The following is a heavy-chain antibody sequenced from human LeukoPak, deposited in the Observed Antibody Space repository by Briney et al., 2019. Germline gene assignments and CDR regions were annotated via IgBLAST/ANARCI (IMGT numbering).Heavy chain of an antibody. J-gene: IGHJ3*02. CDR1: GFTFISYT. Sequence: PGGSLRLSCAASGFTFISYTMNWVRQAPGKGLEWVSSISSSSSYIYYADSVKGRFTISRDNAKNSLYLQMNSLRAEDTAVYYCARDTYDILTGYYKWAFDIWGQGTMVTVSS. CDR3: ARDTYDILTGYYKWAFDI. D-gene: IGHD3-9*01. V-gene: IGHV3-21*06. CDR2: ISSSSSYI.